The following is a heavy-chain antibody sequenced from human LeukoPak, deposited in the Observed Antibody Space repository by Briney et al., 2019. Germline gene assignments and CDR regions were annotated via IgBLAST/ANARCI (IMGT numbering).Heavy chain of an antibody. Sequence: PSETLSLTCTVSGYSITSGYYWGWIRQPPGKGLEWIGSIYHSGSTHYNPSLNSRVTMSVDTSKNRFSLKLSSVTAADTALYYCARGYGHGGSLIYWGQGTLVTVSS. CDR1: GYSITSGYY. D-gene: IGHD3-10*01. V-gene: IGHV4-38-2*02. J-gene: IGHJ4*02. CDR3: ARGYGHGGSLIY. CDR2: IYHSGST.